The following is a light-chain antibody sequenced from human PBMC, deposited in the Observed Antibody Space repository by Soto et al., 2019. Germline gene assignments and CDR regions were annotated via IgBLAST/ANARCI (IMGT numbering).Light chain of an antibody. CDR1: QSIQTW. CDR2: DAS. CDR3: QQLNSYPWT. J-gene: IGKJ1*01. V-gene: IGKV1-5*01. Sequence: DIPMTQSPSTLSASVGDRVTISCRASQSIQTWLAWYQQRPGKAPNLLIFDASDLASGVSSRFSGSGSGAEFTLTISSLQADDFATYYCQQLNSYPWTFGQGTKVEIK.